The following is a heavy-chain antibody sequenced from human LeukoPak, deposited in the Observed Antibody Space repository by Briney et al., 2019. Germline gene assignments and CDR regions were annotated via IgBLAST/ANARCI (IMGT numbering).Heavy chain of an antibody. V-gene: IGHV4-39*01. CDR2: IYYSGST. CDR3: ARREVVAPYNWFDP. J-gene: IGHJ5*02. D-gene: IGHD3-22*01. Sequence: SETLSLTCTVSGGSISSSSYYWGWIRQPPGKGLEWIGSIYYSGSTYYNPSLKSRVTISVDTSKNQFSLKLSSVTAADTAVYYCARREVVAPYNWFDPWGQGTLVTVSS. CDR1: GGSISSSSYY.